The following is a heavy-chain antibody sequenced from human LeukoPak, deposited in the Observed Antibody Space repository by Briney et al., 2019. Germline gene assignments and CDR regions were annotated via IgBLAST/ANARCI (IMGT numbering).Heavy chain of an antibody. Sequence: SETLSLTCAVYGGSFSGYYWSWIRQPPGKGLEWIGEINHSGSTNYNPSPKSRVTISVDTSKNQFSLKLSSVTAADTAVYYCAREKGFYDTATFDYWGQGTLVTVSS. J-gene: IGHJ4*02. CDR1: GGSFSGYY. D-gene: IGHD2/OR15-2a*01. CDR3: AREKGFYDTATFDY. V-gene: IGHV4-34*01. CDR2: INHSGST.